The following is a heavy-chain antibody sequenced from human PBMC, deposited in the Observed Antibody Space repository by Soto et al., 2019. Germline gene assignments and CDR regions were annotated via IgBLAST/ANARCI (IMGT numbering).Heavy chain of an antibody. D-gene: IGHD1-26*01. J-gene: IGHJ3*01. CDR2: INSDGSSR. V-gene: IGHV3-74*01. Sequence: GGSLRLSCAASGFTFSGYWMHWVRQVPGKGLVWVSRINSDGSSRSYADSVKGRFTISRDNAKNTLHLQMNSLRAEDTAVYYCARVGLGAFDAFDVWRQGTLVTVPS. CDR1: GFTFSGYW. CDR3: ARVGLGAFDAFDV.